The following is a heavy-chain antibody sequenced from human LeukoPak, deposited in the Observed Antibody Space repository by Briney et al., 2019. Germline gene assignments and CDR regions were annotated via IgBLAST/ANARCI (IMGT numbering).Heavy chain of an antibody. J-gene: IGHJ4*02. V-gene: IGHV3-7*01. CDR3: ARVGTWELQRVFDY. CDR2: IQRGGSES. Sequence: GGSLRLSCAASGFTFTDYWMTWVRQVPGKGLEWVANIQRGGSESYYVDSVKGRFTISRENAKSSLYLQMDSLRVEDTAVYYCARVGTWELQRVFDYWGQGTPVTVSS. D-gene: IGHD1-26*01. CDR1: GFTFTDYW.